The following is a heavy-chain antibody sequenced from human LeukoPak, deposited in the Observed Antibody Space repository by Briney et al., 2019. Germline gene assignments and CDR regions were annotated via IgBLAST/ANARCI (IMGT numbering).Heavy chain of an antibody. CDR2: ISGSGGAT. J-gene: IGHJ4*02. D-gene: IGHD3-10*01. CDR3: AKGAYYHGSGRYFDY. Sequence: GGSLRLSCAASGFTFSSYAMNWVRQAPGKGLEWVSAISGSGGATYYADSVKGRFTMSKDNSKNTLYLQMNSLRAEDTAVYYCAKGAYYHGSGRYFDYWGQGTLVTVSS. V-gene: IGHV3-23*01. CDR1: GFTFSSYA.